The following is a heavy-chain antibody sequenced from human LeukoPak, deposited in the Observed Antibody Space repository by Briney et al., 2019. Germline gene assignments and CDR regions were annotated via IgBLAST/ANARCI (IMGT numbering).Heavy chain of an antibody. CDR2: ITYDGTNT. CDR3: AKDREFRDIVVVVAAMTH. D-gene: IGHD2-15*01. CDR1: GFRFSRYG. V-gene: IGHV3-30*02. J-gene: IGHJ4*02. Sequence: PGGSLRLSCAASGFRFSRYGMHWARQAPGKGLEWVAFITYDGTNTYYADSVKGRFTISRDNSKNTLYLQMNSLRPEDTAVYYCAKDREFRDIVVVVAAMTHWGQGTLVTVSS.